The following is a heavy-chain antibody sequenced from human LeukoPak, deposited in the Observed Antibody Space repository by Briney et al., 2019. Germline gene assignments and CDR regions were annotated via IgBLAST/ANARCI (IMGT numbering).Heavy chain of an antibody. Sequence: SQTLSLTCAISGDSVSTNRAGWNWIRQSPSRGLEWLGRTYYNSDWYNDYAVSVQSRITINPDISKNEFSLHLMSVTPEDTAVYYCARGWLQSGFDYWGQGTLVTVPS. CDR1: GDSVSTNRAG. J-gene: IGHJ4*02. CDR3: ARGWLQSGFDY. CDR2: TYYNSDWYN. V-gene: IGHV6-1*01. D-gene: IGHD5-24*01.